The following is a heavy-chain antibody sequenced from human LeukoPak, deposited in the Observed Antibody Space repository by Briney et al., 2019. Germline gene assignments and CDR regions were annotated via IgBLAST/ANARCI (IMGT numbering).Heavy chain of an antibody. CDR2: INPNSGGT. J-gene: IGHJ1*01. CDR1: GYTFTGYY. V-gene: IGHV1-2*02. Sequence: GASVTVSCKASGYTFTGYYMHWVRQAPGQGLEWMGWINPNSGGTNYAQKFQGRVTMTRDTSISTAYMELSRLRSDDTAVYYCANLGYCSSTSCYTEDEYFQHWGQGTLVTVSS. D-gene: IGHD2-2*02. CDR3: ANLGYCSSTSCYTEDEYFQH.